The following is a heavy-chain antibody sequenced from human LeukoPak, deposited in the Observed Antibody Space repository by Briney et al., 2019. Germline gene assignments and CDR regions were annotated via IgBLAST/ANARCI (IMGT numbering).Heavy chain of an antibody. CDR3: ARENGGWYLLGWVRGYYMDV. Sequence: SETLSLTCTVSGGSISSSSYYWGWIRQPPGKGLEWIGEINHSGSTNYNPSLKSRVTISVDTSKNQFSLKLSSVTAADTAVYYCARENGGWYLLGWVRGYYMDVWGKGTTVTVSS. V-gene: IGHV4-39*07. D-gene: IGHD6-19*01. CDR1: GGSISSSSYY. J-gene: IGHJ6*03. CDR2: INHSGST.